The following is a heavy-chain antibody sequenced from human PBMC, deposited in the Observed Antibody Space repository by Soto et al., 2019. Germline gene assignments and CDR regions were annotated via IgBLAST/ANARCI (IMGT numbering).Heavy chain of an antibody. D-gene: IGHD4-4*01. J-gene: IGHJ4*02. CDR2: IIPILGIA. V-gene: IGHV1-69*04. CDR3: ARDGTNYSLYY. Sequence: SVKVSCKASGGTFSSYTISWLRQAPGQGLEWMGRIIPILGIANYAQKFQGRVTITADKSTSTAYMELSSLRSEDTAVYYCARDGTNYSLYYWGQGTLVTVSS. CDR1: GGTFSSYT.